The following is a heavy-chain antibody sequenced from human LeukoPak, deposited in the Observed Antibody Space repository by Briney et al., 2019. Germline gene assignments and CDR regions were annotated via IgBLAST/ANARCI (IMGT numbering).Heavy chain of an antibody. J-gene: IGHJ3*02. V-gene: IGHV3-48*01. CDR3: ATEWIDSSGYYQSGGDAFDI. D-gene: IGHD3-22*01. Sequence: QSGGSLRLSCAASGFTFGSCSMNWVRQAPGKGLEWVSHISPGSGTIYYADSVKGRFTISRDNTKGSLYLQMNSLRAEDTAVYYCATEWIDSSGYYQSGGDAFDIWGQGTMVTVSS. CDR1: GFTFGSCS. CDR2: ISPGSGTI.